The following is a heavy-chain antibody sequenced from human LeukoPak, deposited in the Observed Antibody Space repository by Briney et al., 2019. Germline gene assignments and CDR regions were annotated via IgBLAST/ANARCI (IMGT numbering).Heavy chain of an antibody. Sequence: ASVKVSCKASGGTFSSYAISWVRQVPGQGLEWMGGIIPIFGTANYAQKFQGRVTITADESTSTAYMELSSLRSEDTAVYYCARDVGKKPDYWGQGTLVTVSS. D-gene: IGHD1-1*01. V-gene: IGHV1-69*13. J-gene: IGHJ4*02. CDR2: IIPIFGTA. CDR3: ARDVGKKPDY. CDR1: GGTFSSYA.